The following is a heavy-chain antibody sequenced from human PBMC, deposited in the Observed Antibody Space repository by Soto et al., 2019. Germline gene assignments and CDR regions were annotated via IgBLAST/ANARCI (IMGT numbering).Heavy chain of an antibody. J-gene: IGHJ4*02. V-gene: IGHV3-30*13. CDR3: ASDAEHGSKYALAY. Sequence: QVQLVQSGGGVVQPGRSLRLSCAASGFNFNTYFMHWVRQAPGKGLEWVAMIFPNGRDKEYADSVKGRFTISRDNSNKRPYVHMDSLRPDDKAVYYCASDAEHGSKYALAYWGQGALVTVSS. CDR1: GFNFNTYF. CDR2: IFPNGRDK. D-gene: IGHD1-26*01.